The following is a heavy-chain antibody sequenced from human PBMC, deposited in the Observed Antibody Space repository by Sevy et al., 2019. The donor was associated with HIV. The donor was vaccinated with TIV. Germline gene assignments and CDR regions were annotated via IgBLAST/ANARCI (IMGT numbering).Heavy chain of an antibody. CDR2: SSWNSGSI. CDR3: AKGIGYSNGWYSWFDS. J-gene: IGHJ5*01. V-gene: IGHV3-9*01. CDR1: GFTFDDYA. D-gene: IGHD6-19*01. Sequence: GGSLRLSCVASGFTFDDYAIHWVRQAPGKGPEWVSGSSWNSGSIGYAESVKGRFTISRDNAKNSRYLQMNSLRVEDTALYYCAKGIGYSNGWYSWFDSWGQGTLVTVSS.